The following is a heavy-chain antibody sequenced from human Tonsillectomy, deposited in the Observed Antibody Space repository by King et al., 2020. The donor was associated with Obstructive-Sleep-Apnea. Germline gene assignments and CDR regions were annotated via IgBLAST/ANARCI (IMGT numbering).Heavy chain of an antibody. J-gene: IGHJ4*02. D-gene: IGHD6-6*01. V-gene: IGHV3-43*01. Sequence: VQLVESGGVVVQPGGSLRLSCAASGFTFEDYTMHWVRQAPGKGLEWVSLISWDGAGTYYADSVKGRFTISRDNSKNSLYLQMNSLRPEDTALYYCAKDFVSIIGSSSGFDYWGQGTLVTVSS. CDR2: ISWDGAGT. CDR3: AKDFVSIIGSSSGFDY. CDR1: GFTFEDYT.